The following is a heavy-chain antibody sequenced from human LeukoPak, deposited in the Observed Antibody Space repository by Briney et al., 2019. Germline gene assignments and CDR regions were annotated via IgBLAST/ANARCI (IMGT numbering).Heavy chain of an antibody. CDR2: ISTSSSYI. CDR1: GFTFSSYE. D-gene: IGHD4-17*01. J-gene: IGHJ6*03. Sequence: GGSLRLSCAASGFTFSSYEMNWVRQAPGKGLEWVSFISTSSSYIYYADSVKGRFTISRDNAKNSLYLQMNSLRAEDTAVYYCARDGAKATVTTFGYYMDVWGKGTTVTVSS. CDR3: ARDGAKATVTTFGYYMDV. V-gene: IGHV3-21*01.